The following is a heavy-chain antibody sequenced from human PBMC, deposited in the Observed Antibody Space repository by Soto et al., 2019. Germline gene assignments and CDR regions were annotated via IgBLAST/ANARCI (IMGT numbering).Heavy chain of an antibody. V-gene: IGHV4-30-4*01. D-gene: IGHD3-10*01. Sequence: PSETLSLTCTVSGGSISSGDYYWSWIRQPPGKSLELIGYTYYSGSTYYNPSLKSRVTISVDTSKNQFSLKLSSVTVADTAVYYCASRKSSPYFDYWGQGTLVTVSS. CDR1: GGSISSGDYY. J-gene: IGHJ4*02. CDR3: ASRKSSPYFDY. CDR2: TYYSGST.